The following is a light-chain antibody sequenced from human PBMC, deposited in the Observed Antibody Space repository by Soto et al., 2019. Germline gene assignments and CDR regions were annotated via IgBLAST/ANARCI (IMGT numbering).Light chain of an antibody. V-gene: IGKV3-11*01. CDR3: QQRSNWLT. J-gene: IGKJ4*01. CDR2: DAS. CDR1: QSVSSAN. Sequence: ENLFTQSPGTLSLSPGERATLSCRASQSVSSANFAWYQQKPGQAPRLLIYDASNRATGIPARFSGSGSGTDFTLTISSLEPEDFAVYYCQQRSNWLTFGGGTKVDI.